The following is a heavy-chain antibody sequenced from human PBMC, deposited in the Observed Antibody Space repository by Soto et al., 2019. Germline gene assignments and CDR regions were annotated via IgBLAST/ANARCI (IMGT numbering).Heavy chain of an antibody. Sequence: GGSLRLSCAASGFTFSTYAMTWVRQAPGKGLEWVSAISASGGSTYYADSVKGRFTISRDNSKNTMYLQMNSLRVEDTAVYYCARDEEGWSVWGLGYGGR. CDR3: ARDEEGWSVWGLGY. D-gene: IGHD3-16*01. CDR1: GFTFSTYA. CDR2: ISASGGST. V-gene: IGHV3-23*01. J-gene: IGHJ2*01.